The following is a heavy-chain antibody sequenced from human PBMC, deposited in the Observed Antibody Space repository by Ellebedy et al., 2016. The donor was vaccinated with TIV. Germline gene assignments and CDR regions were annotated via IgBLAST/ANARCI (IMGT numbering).Heavy chain of an antibody. Sequence: GGSLRLXXAASGFTFSSYAMHWVRQAPGKGLEWVALISDDGRNKYYADSVKGRFTISRDNYKNTLYLQMNSLTAGDTAVYYCATTDYPFDYWGQGTLVTVSS. J-gene: IGHJ4*02. CDR2: ISDDGRNK. CDR3: ATTDYPFDY. D-gene: IGHD3-16*01. CDR1: GFTFSSYA. V-gene: IGHV3-30-3*01.